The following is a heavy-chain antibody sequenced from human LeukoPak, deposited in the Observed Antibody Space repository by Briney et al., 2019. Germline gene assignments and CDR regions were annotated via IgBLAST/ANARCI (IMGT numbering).Heavy chain of an antibody. D-gene: IGHD1-26*01. CDR1: GFTFNNYC. V-gene: IGHV3-7*01. CDR2: TKQGAGEK. CDR3: ARLGCGNYHDPYDV. Sequence: GGSLRLSCAAYGFTFNNYCMGWGRQAPGKGLEWVANTKQGAGEKYYVDSVKGRFTISRDDAKNSVYLQMNSLRVEDTAVYYCARLGCGNYHDPYDVWGQGTPVTVSS. J-gene: IGHJ3*01.